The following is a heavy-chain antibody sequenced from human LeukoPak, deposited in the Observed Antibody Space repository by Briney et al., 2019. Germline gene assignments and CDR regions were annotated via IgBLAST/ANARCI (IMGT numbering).Heavy chain of an antibody. J-gene: IGHJ4*02. V-gene: IGHV3-23*01. D-gene: IGHD4-11*01. Sequence: GGSLRLSCASSGFAFSSYAMSWVRQAPGKGLEWGSAISGSGGSTYYADSVKGRFTISRDNSKNTLYLQMNSLRAQDTAVYYSAIGTTVTKKDYYFDYWGQGTLVSVSS. CDR3: AIGTTVTKKDYYFDY. CDR1: GFAFSSYA. CDR2: ISGSGGST.